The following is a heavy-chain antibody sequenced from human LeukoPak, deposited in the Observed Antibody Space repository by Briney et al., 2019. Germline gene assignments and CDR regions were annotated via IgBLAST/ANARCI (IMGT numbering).Heavy chain of an antibody. J-gene: IGHJ4*02. CDR1: GYTFTSYG. CDR3: ARDSSFSGSYSPFDY. CDR2: ISAYNGNT. V-gene: IGHV1-18*01. D-gene: IGHD1-26*01. Sequence: ASVKVSCKASGYTFTSYGISWVRQAPGQGLEWMGWISAYNGNTNYAQKLQGRVTMTTDTSTSTAYMELRSLRSDDTAVYYCARDSSFSGSYSPFDYWGQGTLVTVSS.